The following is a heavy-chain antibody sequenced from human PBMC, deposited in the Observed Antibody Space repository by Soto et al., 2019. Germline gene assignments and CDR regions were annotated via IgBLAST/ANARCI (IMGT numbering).Heavy chain of an antibody. D-gene: IGHD3-16*01. Sequence: QVQLVQSGAEVKKPGSSVKVSCKASGGTFSSYTISWVRQAPGQGLEWMGRIIPILGIANYAQKFQGRVTXXADKSTSTAYMELSSLRSEDTAVYYCARDPEHYGIWGQGTMVTVSS. J-gene: IGHJ3*02. CDR3: ARDPEHYGI. CDR2: IIPILGIA. V-gene: IGHV1-69*08. CDR1: GGTFSSYT.